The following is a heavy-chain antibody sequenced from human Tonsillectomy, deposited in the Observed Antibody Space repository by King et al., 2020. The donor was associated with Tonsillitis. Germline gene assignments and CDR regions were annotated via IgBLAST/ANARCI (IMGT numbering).Heavy chain of an antibody. V-gene: IGHV3-13*01. CDR2: IGTAGDT. J-gene: IGHJ4*02. D-gene: IGHD3-10*01. Sequence: VQLVESGGGLVQPGGSLRLSCAASGFTFNGYDMHWVRQAPGKGLDWVSGIGTAGDTYYPDSVKGRFTVSGENAKNSLSLQMNSLRAGDTAVYYCARGRYYYGSGNYYTHYFDYWGQGTVVTVSS. CDR1: GFTFNGYD. CDR3: ARGRYYYGSGNYYTHYFDY.